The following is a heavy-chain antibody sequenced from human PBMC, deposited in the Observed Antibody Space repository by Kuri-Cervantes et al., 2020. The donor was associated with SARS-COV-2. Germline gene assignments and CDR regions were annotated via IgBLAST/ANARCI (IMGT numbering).Heavy chain of an antibody. CDR2: IYYSGST. CDR3: ARHGGNYYGSGSWKSGLDY. D-gene: IGHD3-10*01. CDR1: GGSISSYY. Sequence: GSLRLSCTVSGGSISSYYWSWIRQPPGKGLEWIGYIYYSGSTNYNPSLKSRVTISVDTSKNQFSLKLSSVTAADTAVYYCARHGGNYYGSGSWKSGLDYWGQGTLVTVSS. J-gene: IGHJ4*02. V-gene: IGHV4-59*01.